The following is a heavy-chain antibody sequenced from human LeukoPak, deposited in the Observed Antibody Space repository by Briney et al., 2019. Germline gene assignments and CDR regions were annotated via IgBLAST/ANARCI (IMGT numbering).Heavy chain of an antibody. CDR3: ARVSGYDWESFYDY. CDR1: GGSFSGYY. Sequence: SETLSLTCAVYGGSFSGYYWSWIRQPPGKGLEWIGEINHSGSTNYNPSLKSRVTISVDASKNQFSLKLSSVTAADTAMYYCARVSGYDWESFYDYWGQGSLVTVSS. D-gene: IGHD5-12*01. V-gene: IGHV4-34*01. CDR2: INHSGST. J-gene: IGHJ4*02.